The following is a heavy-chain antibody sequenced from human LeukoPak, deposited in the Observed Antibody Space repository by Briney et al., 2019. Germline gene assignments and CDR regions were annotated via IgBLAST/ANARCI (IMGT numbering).Heavy chain of an antibody. CDR1: GASITSSGYY. V-gene: IGHV4-39*07. D-gene: IGHD4-17*01. Sequence: PSETLSLTCTVSGASITSSGYYWGWIRQPPGKGLEWIGTIFHSGSTYYNPSLKSRVTISLDTSKNQFSLRLSSVTAADTAVYYCARYTSTVTILPSYNVFDYWGQGTLVTVSS. CDR3: ARYTSTVTILPSYNVFDY. J-gene: IGHJ4*02. CDR2: IFHSGST.